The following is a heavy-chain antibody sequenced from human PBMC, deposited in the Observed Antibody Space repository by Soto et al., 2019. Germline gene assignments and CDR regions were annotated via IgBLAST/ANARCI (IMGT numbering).Heavy chain of an antibody. CDR1: GGSLSDYS. Sequence: QVQLRHWGAGLLKPSETLSLRCAVYGGSLSDYSWSWIRQSPEKGLEWIGEINHGGSTKYNPSLKSRVTISVDTSKNQVSLILTSATAADTAVYRCARGGGNSGYFFDYWGRGTLVTVSS. D-gene: IGHD5-12*01. V-gene: IGHV4-34*02. CDR2: INHGGST. J-gene: IGHJ4*02. CDR3: ARGGGNSGYFFDY.